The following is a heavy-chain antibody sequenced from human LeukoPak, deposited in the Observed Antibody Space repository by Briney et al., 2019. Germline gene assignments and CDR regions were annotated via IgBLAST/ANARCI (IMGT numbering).Heavy chain of an antibody. V-gene: IGHV3-48*04. D-gene: IGHD4-23*01. CDR2: ISSSSSNI. CDR1: GFTFSSYS. CDR3: ARVARWHWFDP. J-gene: IGHJ5*02. Sequence: GGSLRLSCAASGFTFSSYSMYWVRQAPGKGLEWVSYISSSSSNIYYADSVKGRFTISRDNSKNTVYLQMNNMRVDDAAVYYCARVARWHWFDPWGQGTLVTVSS.